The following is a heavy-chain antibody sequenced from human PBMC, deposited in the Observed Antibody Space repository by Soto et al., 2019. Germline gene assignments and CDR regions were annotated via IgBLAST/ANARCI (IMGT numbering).Heavy chain of an antibody. D-gene: IGHD3-16*01. V-gene: IGHV3-49*04. CDR3: TRASSLDFDF. Sequence: GGSLRLSCTTSGFTFGDYALSWVRQAPGKGLEWVGFIRRNAYGGTTDYAASVKGRFTISRDDSKSIAYLQMNSLKTEDTALYYCTRASSLDFDFWGQGTLVTVSS. CDR2: IRRNAYGGTT. CDR1: GFTFGDYA. J-gene: IGHJ4*02.